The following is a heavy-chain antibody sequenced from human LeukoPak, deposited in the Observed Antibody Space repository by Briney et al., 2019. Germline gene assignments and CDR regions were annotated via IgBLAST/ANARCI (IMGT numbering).Heavy chain of an antibody. J-gene: IGHJ5*02. V-gene: IGHV4-39*01. Sequence: SETLSLTCTVSGGSISSTSYYWGWIRQPPGKGLEWIGSIYYSGSTYYNPSLKSRVTISVDTSKNQFSLKLSSVTAADTAVYYCARHRSGRELTWGQGTLVTVSS. CDR1: GGSISSTSYY. D-gene: IGHD1-26*01. CDR2: IYYSGST. CDR3: ARHRSGRELT.